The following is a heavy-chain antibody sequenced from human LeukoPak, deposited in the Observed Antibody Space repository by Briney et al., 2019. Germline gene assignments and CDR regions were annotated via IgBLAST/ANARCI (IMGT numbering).Heavy chain of an antibody. CDR3: VRRPTVVTPGAFDI. J-gene: IGHJ3*02. CDR2: IKQDGSEE. Sequence: PGGSLRLSCAASGFTFSSYWMSWVRQAPGKGLEWVANIKQDGSEEYYVDSVKGRFTISRDNAKNSLYLQMNSLRAEDTAVYYCVRRPTVVTPGAFDIWGQGTMVTVSS. CDR1: GFTFSSYW. D-gene: IGHD4-23*01. V-gene: IGHV3-7*01.